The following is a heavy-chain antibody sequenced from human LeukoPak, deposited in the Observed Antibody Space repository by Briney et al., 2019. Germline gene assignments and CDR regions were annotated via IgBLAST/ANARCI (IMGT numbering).Heavy chain of an antibody. Sequence: SVKVSCKASGGTFSSYAISWVRQAPGQGLEWMGGIIPIFGTANYAQKFQGRVTITADESTSTAYMELSSLRSEDTAVYYCARENGREEQWPQRGAFDIWGQGTIVTVSS. J-gene: IGHJ3*02. CDR3: ARENGREEQWPQRGAFDI. CDR2: IIPIFGTA. D-gene: IGHD6-19*01. V-gene: IGHV1-69*13. CDR1: GGTFSSYA.